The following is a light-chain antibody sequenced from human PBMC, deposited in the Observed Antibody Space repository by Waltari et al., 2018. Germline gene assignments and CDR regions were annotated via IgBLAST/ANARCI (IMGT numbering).Light chain of an antibody. CDR2: VNSDGSR. CDR3: QTGGHGTWV. Sequence: QLVLTQSPSASASLGASVKLTCTLSRGHSSNVIAWLQQQPEKGPRYLMKVNSDGSRSKGDGIPDRFSGSSSGAERYLTISSLQSEDEAGYYCQTGGHGTWVFGGGTKLTVL. J-gene: IGLJ3*02. V-gene: IGLV4-69*01. CDR1: RGHSSNV.